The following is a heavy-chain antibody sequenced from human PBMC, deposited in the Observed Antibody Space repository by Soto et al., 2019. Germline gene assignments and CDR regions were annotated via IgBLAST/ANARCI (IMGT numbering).Heavy chain of an antibody. Sequence: QMQLVQSGTEVKKPGSSVRVSCKASGGTFSGNAITWVRQAPGQGLEWMGGIIPVFHRPKYAQKFKDRLTITADASTTTAYMELSSLRPEDTAIYYCARDESSGGYWGPLDYWGQGTLVAVSS. CDR3: ARDESSGGYWGPLDY. J-gene: IGHJ4*02. CDR1: GGTFSGNA. D-gene: IGHD1-26*01. CDR2: IIPVFHRP. V-gene: IGHV1-69*01.